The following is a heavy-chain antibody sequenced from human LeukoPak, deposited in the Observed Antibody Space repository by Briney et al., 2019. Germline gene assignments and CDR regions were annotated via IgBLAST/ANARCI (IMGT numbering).Heavy chain of an antibody. Sequence: PSETMSLACTVSGGSISISSDYWGWIREPPLNGLECIGSIYYSGSTYNSPSVKSRVTISVDKYKNQFSLKLSSVTAADTDVYYCARECILYYYDSSGYHWFDPWGQGTLVTVSS. CDR1: GGSISISSDY. D-gene: IGHD3-22*01. J-gene: IGHJ5*02. V-gene: IGHV4-39*02. CDR3: ARECILYYYDSSGYHWFDP. CDR2: IYYSGST.